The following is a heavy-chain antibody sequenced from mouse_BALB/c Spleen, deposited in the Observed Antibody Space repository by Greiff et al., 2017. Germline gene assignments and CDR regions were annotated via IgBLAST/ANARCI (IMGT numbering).Heavy chain of an antibody. CDR2: ISYDGSN. CDR3: ARVRYYFDY. Sequence: EVKLVESGPGLVKPSQSLSLTCSVTGYSITSGYYWNWIRQFPGNKLEWMGYISYDGSNNYNPSLKNRISITRDTSKNQFFLKLNSVTTEDTATYYCARVRYYFDYWGQGTTLTVSS. V-gene: IGHV3-6*02. J-gene: IGHJ2*01. CDR1: GYSITSGYY.